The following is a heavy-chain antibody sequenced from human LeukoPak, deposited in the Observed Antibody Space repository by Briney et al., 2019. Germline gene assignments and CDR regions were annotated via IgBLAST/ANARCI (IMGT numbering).Heavy chain of an antibody. D-gene: IGHD3-22*01. J-gene: IGHJ4*02. CDR3: ARDRSYYYDSSGPYDY. V-gene: IGHV4-30-2*01. CDR1: GGSISSGGYY. Sequence: PSETLSLTCTVSGGSISSGGYYWSWIRQPPGKGLEWIGYIYHSGSTYYNPSLKSRVTISVDRSKNQFSLKLSSVTAADTAVYYCARDRSYYYDSSGPYDYWGQGTLVTVSS. CDR2: IYHSGST.